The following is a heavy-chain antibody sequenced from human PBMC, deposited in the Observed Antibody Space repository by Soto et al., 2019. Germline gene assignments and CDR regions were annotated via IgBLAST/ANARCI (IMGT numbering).Heavy chain of an antibody. D-gene: IGHD3-3*01. V-gene: IGHV1-69*13. Sequence: GGSVKVSCKASGGTFSSYAISWVRQAPGQGLEWMGGIIPIFGTANYAQKFQGRVTITADESTSTAYMELSSLRSEDTAVYYCARAEPYYDFWSGSNYYYYGMDVWGQGTTVTVSS. CDR3: ARAEPYYDFWSGSNYYYYGMDV. CDR2: IIPIFGTA. CDR1: GGTFSSYA. J-gene: IGHJ6*02.